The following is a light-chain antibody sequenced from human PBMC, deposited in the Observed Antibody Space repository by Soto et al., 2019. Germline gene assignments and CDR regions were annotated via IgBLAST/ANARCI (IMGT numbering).Light chain of an antibody. CDR2: GAS. CDR3: KLHGHSNLFT. J-gene: IGKJ3*01. CDR1: QTVNRNY. V-gene: IGKV3-20*01. Sequence: EIVLTQSPGTLSLSPGERATLSCRASQTVNRNYLVWYQQKPGQAPRVLISGASSRATGIPDRFSGSGSGTDFTLTISRLEPEDFAVYYCKLHGHSNLFTFCTGTKVDMK.